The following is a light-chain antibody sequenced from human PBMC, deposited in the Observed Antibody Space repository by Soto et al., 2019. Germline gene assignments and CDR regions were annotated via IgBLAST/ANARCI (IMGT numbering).Light chain of an antibody. CDR3: QPWYTGIQVI. J-gene: IGLJ2*01. CDR1: SGHSTYA. V-gene: IGLV4-69*01. Sequence: QPVLTQSPSASASLGASVKLTCTLSSGHSTYAIAWHQQQPEKGPRYLRKLNSDGSHSKGDGIPDRFSGSSSVAGRYLTISRLQSEDEVYYYCQPWYTGIQVIVGVGTKVTVL. CDR2: LNSDGSH.